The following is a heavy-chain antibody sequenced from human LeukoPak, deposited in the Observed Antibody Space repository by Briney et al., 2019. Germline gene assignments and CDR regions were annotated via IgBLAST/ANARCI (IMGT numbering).Heavy chain of an antibody. CDR2: IIPIFGTA. CDR1: GGTFISYA. V-gene: IGHV1-69*06. CDR3: ARDGRRRLDYGDSENWFDP. D-gene: IGHD4-17*01. J-gene: IGHJ5*02. Sequence: SVKVSCKASGGTFISYAISWVRQAPGQGLEWMGGIIPIFGTANYAQKFQGRVTITADKSTSTAYMELSSRRSEDTAVYYCARDGRRRLDYGDSENWFDPWGQGTLVTASS.